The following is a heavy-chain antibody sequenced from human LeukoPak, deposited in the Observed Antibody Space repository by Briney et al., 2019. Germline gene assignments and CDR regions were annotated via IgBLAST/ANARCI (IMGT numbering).Heavy chain of an antibody. Sequence: GRSLRLSCAASGFTFSSYAMNWVRQAPGQGLEWMGWINTNTGNPTYAQGFTGRFVFSLDTSVSTAYLQISSLKAEDTAVYYCARGNYDFWSGYHFDYWGQGTLVTVSS. CDR2: INTNTGNP. V-gene: IGHV7-4-1*02. D-gene: IGHD3-3*01. J-gene: IGHJ4*02. CDR1: GFTFSSYA. CDR3: ARGNYDFWSGYHFDY.